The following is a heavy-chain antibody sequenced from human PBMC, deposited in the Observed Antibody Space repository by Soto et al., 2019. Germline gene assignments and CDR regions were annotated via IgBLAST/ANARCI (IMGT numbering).Heavy chain of an antibody. CDR1: GFTFSTFW. CDR3: ARDFATHCSGSTCYPYAY. J-gene: IGHJ4*02. Sequence: PGGSLRLSCAASGFTFSTFWMSWVRQSPGKGLEWVANIKHDGSETYYADSVKGRFTISRDNAKNSLFLQMNTLRTEDTAVYYCARDFATHCSGSTCYPYAYWGQGALVTVSS. V-gene: IGHV3-7*03. CDR2: IKHDGSET. D-gene: IGHD2-15*01.